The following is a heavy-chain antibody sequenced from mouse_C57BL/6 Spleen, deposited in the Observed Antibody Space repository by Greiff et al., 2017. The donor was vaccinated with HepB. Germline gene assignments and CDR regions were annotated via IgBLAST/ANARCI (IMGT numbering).Heavy chain of an antibody. CDR1: GFTFSDYG. Sequence: EVQRVESGGGLVKPGGSLKLSCAASGFTFSDYGMHWVRQAPEKGLEWVAYISSGSSTIYYADTVKGRFTISRDNAKNTLFLQMTSLRSEDTAMYYCARIITTVVATRYFDVWGTGTTVTVSS. D-gene: IGHD1-1*01. V-gene: IGHV5-17*01. J-gene: IGHJ1*03. CDR3: ARIITTVVATRYFDV. CDR2: ISSGSSTI.